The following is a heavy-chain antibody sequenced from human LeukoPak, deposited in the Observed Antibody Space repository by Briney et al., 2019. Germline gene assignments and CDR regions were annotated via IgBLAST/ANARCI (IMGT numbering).Heavy chain of an antibody. CDR3: AREDQLLYRNFDY. J-gene: IGHJ4*02. D-gene: IGHD2-2*02. Sequence: ETLSLTCTVSGGSISSGGYYWSWVRQAPGKGLEWVSSISSSSSYIYYADSVKGRFTISRDNAKNSLYLQMNSLRAEDTAVYYCAREDQLLYRNFDYWGQGTLVTVSS. CDR2: ISSSSSYI. CDR1: GGSISSGGYY. V-gene: IGHV3-21*01.